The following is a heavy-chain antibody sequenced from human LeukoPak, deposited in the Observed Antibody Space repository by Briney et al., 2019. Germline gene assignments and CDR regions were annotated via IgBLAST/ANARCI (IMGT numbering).Heavy chain of an antibody. J-gene: IGHJ4*02. Sequence: GGSLRLSCTASGFTFTDYYMSWIRLAPGKGLEWVSYITTRSSYTNYAGSVKGRFTISRDNAKNSLFLQMNGLRAEDTAVYYCARAGGVHTYGNYFDYWGQGTLVTVSS. CDR1: GFTFTDYY. CDR2: ITTRSSYT. D-gene: IGHD3-10*01. V-gene: IGHV3-11*06. CDR3: ARAGGVHTYGNYFDY.